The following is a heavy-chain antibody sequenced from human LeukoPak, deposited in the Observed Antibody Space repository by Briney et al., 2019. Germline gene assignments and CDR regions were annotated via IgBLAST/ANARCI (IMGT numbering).Heavy chain of an antibody. CDR3: AKSSFSLVATAPDY. CDR1: GFTFSSYG. Sequence: GGSLRLSCAASGFTFSSYGMHWVRQAPGKGLEWVAVISYDGSNKYYADSVKGRFTISRDNSKNTLYLQMNSLRAEDTAVYYCAKSSFSLVATAPDYRGQGTLVTVSS. J-gene: IGHJ4*02. D-gene: IGHD5-12*01. V-gene: IGHV3-30*18. CDR2: ISYDGSNK.